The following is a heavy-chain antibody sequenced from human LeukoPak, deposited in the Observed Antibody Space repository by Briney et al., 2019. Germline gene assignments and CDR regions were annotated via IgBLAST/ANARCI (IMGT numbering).Heavy chain of an antibody. V-gene: IGHV4-61*02. Sequence: PSETLSLTCTVSGGSISSGSYYWSWIRQPAGKGLEWIGRIYTSGSTNYNPSLKSRVTISVDTSKNQFSLKLSSVTAADTAVYYCAREVNYVRYFDYWGQGTLVTVSP. CDR2: IYTSGST. CDR3: AREVNYVRYFDY. D-gene: IGHD3-10*02. J-gene: IGHJ4*02. CDR1: GGSISSGSYY.